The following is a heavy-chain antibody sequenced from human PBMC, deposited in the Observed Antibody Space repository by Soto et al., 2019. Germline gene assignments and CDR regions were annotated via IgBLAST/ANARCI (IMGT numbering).Heavy chain of an antibody. CDR2: IYYSGST. V-gene: IGHV4-61*01. CDR3: AREPDA. CDR1: GGSVSSGSYY. J-gene: IGHJ4*02. Sequence: PSETLSLTCTVSGGSVSSGSYYWSWIRQPPGKGLEWIGYIYYSGSTNYNPSLKSRVTISVDTSKNQFSLKLSSVTAADTAVYYRAREPDAWGQGTLVTVSS. D-gene: IGHD2-8*01.